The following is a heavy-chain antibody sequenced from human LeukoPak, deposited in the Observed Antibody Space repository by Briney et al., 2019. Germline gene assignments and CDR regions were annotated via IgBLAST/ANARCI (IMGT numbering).Heavy chain of an antibody. Sequence: ASVKVSCKASGYTFISYSMNWVRQAPGQGLEWMGWISAYNGNTNYAQKLQGRVTMTTDTSTSTAYMELRSLRSDDTAVYYCARGPTYYYDSSGYPLFDYWGQGTLVTVSS. CDR2: ISAYNGNT. J-gene: IGHJ4*02. V-gene: IGHV1-18*01. D-gene: IGHD3-22*01. CDR3: ARGPTYYYDSSGYPLFDY. CDR1: GYTFISYS.